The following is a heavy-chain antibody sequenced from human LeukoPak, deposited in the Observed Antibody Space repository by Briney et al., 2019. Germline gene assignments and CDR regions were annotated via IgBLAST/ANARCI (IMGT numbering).Heavy chain of an antibody. V-gene: IGHV3-53*01. CDR3: ASAYYGSGSYYKIFDY. Sequence: GGSLRLSCAASGFTVSSNYMSWVRQAPGKGLEWASVIYSGGSTYYADSVKGRFTISRDNSKNTLYLQMNSRRAEDTAVYYCASAYYGSGSYYKIFDYWGQGTLVTVSS. CDR2: IYSGGST. CDR1: GFTVSSNY. D-gene: IGHD3-10*01. J-gene: IGHJ4*02.